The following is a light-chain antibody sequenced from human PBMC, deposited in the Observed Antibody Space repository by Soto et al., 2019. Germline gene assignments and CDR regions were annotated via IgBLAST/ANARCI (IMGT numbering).Light chain of an antibody. CDR1: SSDVGVYDD. CDR3: CSYAAGYTYV. V-gene: IGLV2-11*01. Sequence: QSALTQPRSVSGSPGQSVTISCTGTSSDVGVYDDVSWYQQHPDNAPKLMIYEVSKRPSGVPDRFSGSKSGNTASLTISGLQAEDEADYYRCSYAAGYTYVFGIGTKAPS. J-gene: IGLJ1*01. CDR2: EVS.